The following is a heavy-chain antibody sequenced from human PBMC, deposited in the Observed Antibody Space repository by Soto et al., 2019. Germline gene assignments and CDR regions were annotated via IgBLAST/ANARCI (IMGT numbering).Heavy chain of an antibody. CDR1: GYTFTSYA. J-gene: IGHJ5*02. CDR3: ARDRLFYGSGSYYILPTELDP. D-gene: IGHD3-10*01. CDR2: INAGNGNT. V-gene: IGHV1-3*01. Sequence: GASVKVSCKASGYTFTSYAMHWVRQAPGQRLEWMGWINAGNGNTKYSQKFQGRVTITRDTSASTAYMELSSLRSEDTAVYYCARDRLFYGSGSYYILPTELDPWGQGTLVTVSS.